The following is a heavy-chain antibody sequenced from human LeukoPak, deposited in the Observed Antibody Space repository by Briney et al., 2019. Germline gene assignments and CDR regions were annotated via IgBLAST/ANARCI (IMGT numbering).Heavy chain of an antibody. J-gene: IGHJ3*02. CDR3: ARVSSPWSPRDAFDI. CDR2: TYYKSKWYN. Sequence: SQTLSLTCAISGDSISSNSATWNWIRQSPSRGLEWLGRTYYKSKWYNGYAVSVKSRITINSDTSKNQFSLQLSSVTPEDTAVYYCARVSSPWSPRDAFDIWGQGTVVTVSS. CDR1: GDSISSNSAT. V-gene: IGHV6-1*01. D-gene: IGHD1-26*01.